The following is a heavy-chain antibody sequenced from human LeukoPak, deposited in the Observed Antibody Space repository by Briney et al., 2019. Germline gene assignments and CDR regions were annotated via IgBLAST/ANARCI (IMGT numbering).Heavy chain of an antibody. Sequence: SETLSLTCTVSGGSISSGSYYWSWIRQPAGKGLEWIGRIYTSGSTNYNPSLKSRVTISVDTTKNQFSLKLSSVTAADTAVYYCARDVSSSWYRGWFDPWGQGTLVTVS. CDR3: ARDVSSSWYRGWFDP. D-gene: IGHD6-13*01. V-gene: IGHV4-61*02. CDR1: GGSISSGSYY. CDR2: IYTSGST. J-gene: IGHJ5*02.